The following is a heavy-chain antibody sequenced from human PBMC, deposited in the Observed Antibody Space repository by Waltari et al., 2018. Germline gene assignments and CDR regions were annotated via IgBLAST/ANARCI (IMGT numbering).Heavy chain of an antibody. J-gene: IGHJ4*02. D-gene: IGHD6-19*01. CDR3: ARSGYSSGVDY. CDR2: INHSGST. Sequence: QVQLQQWGAGLLKPSETLSLTCAVYGGSFSGYYWSWIRQPPGKGLEWIGEINHSGSTNYNPSLKSRVTISVDTSKNQFSLKLSSVTAADTAVYYCARSGYSSGVDYWGQGTLVTVSS. V-gene: IGHV4-34*01. CDR1: GGSFSGYY.